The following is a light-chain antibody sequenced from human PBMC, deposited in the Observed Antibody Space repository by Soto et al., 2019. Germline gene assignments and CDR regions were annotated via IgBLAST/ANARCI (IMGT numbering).Light chain of an antibody. CDR2: GAS. V-gene: IGKV3D-15*01. Sequence: EIVMTQSPATLSVSPGERASLSCRASQSVSDNLAWYQQKPGQAPRLLMYGASTRATGISARFSGSGSGTEFTLTISSLQSEDFAVYYCQQYNNWPPTFGQGTKVEIK. CDR3: QQYNNWPPT. J-gene: IGKJ1*01. CDR1: QSVSDN.